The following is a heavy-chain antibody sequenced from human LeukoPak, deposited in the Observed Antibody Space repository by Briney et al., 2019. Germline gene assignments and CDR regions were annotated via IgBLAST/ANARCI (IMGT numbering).Heavy chain of an antibody. Sequence: GGSLRLSCAASGFTFDDYAMHGVGQAPGKGLEGVSGISWNSGSIGYADSVKGRFTISRDNAKNSLYLQMNSLRAEDTALYYCAKDMRRGAFDIWGQGTMVTVSS. J-gene: IGHJ3*02. CDR2: ISWNSGSI. CDR1: GFTFDDYA. CDR3: AKDMRRGAFDI. V-gene: IGHV3-9*01.